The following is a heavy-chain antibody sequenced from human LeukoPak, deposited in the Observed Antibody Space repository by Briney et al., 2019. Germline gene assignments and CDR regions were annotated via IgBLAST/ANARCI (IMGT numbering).Heavy chain of an antibody. J-gene: IGHJ5*02. Sequence: GASVKVSCKASGGTFSSYAISWVRQAPGQGLEWMGIINPSGGSTSYAQKFQGRVTMTRDTSTSTVYMELSSLRSEDTAVYYCAREKGRAKAAPEGFDPWGQGTLVTVSS. D-gene: IGHD6-25*01. CDR2: INPSGGST. CDR1: GGTFSSYA. CDR3: AREKGRAKAAPEGFDP. V-gene: IGHV1-46*01.